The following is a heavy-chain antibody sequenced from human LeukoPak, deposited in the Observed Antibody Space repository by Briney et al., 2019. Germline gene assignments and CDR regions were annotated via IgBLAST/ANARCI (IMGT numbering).Heavy chain of an antibody. D-gene: IGHD6-19*01. V-gene: IGHV3-23*01. J-gene: IGHJ4*02. CDR2: ISVSGANT. Sequence: PGGSLRLSCAASRFTFSNYAMIWVRQAPGKGLEWVSGISVSGANTYYADSVKGRFTISRDNSKNTLYLQMNSLRAEDTAVYYCAKAPQVAGTIYYFDYWGQGTLVTVSS. CDR3: AKAPQVAGTIYYFDY. CDR1: RFTFSNYA.